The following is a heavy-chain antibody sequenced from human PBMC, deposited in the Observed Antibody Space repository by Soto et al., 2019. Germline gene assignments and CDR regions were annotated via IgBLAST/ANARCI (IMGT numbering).Heavy chain of an antibody. CDR3: AMYSRSALDY. J-gene: IGHJ4*02. CDR1: GYTFTSYD. Sequence: QVQLLQSGAEVKKPGASVKVSCKTSGYTFTSYDLTWVRQAPGQGLEWVGWISPHNGNTDYTPKLEDRVTMTADILTGTVYMELRSLRSDVTAVYYCAMYSRSALDYWGQGTLVTGSS. CDR2: ISPHNGNT. D-gene: IGHD6-6*01. V-gene: IGHV1-18*04.